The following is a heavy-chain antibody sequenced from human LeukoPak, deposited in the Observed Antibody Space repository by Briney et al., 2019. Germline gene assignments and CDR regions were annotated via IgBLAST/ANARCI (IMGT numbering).Heavy chain of an antibody. V-gene: IGHV3-21*01. J-gene: IGHJ4*02. CDR2: ISPTGGAI. Sequence: GGSLRLSCAASGFTFSTSAMNWVRQAPGGGLGWVSSISPTGGAIFYADSLRGRFTISRDNAKNSLCLQMNSLRAEDTALYFCASGIRERGFDYWGQGTLVTVSS. D-gene: IGHD1-1*01. CDR3: ASGIRERGFDY. CDR1: GFTFSTSA.